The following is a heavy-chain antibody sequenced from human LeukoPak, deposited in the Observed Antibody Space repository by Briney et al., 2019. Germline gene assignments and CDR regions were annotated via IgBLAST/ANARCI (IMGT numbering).Heavy chain of an antibody. Sequence: SETLSLTCTVSGGSISSYHWSWIRQPAGKGLEWIGRMYTSGSTSYNSSLKSRVTMSVDTSKKQFSLKVSSVTAADTAVYYCASSRVAAGAIDYWGQGTLVTVSS. D-gene: IGHD6-25*01. CDR3: ASSRVAAGAIDY. J-gene: IGHJ4*02. CDR2: MYTSGST. CDR1: GGSISSYH. V-gene: IGHV4-4*07.